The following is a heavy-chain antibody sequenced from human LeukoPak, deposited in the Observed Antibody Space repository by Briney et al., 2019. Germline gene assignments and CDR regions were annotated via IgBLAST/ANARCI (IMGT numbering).Heavy chain of an antibody. CDR3: AKAGSYCSGGSCYSDWFDP. CDR2: VSDSGGST. D-gene: IGHD2-15*01. CDR1: GFTFSSNA. Sequence: GGSLRLSCAASGFTFSSNALSWVRQAPGKGLEWVSSVSDSGGSTSYADSVKGRFTISRDNSKSTLYLQMNSLRAEDTAVYYCAKAGSYCSGGSCYSDWFDPWGQGTLVTVSS. J-gene: IGHJ5*02. V-gene: IGHV3-23*01.